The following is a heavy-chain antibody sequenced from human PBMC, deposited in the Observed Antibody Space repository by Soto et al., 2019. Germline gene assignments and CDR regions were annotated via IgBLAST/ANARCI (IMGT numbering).Heavy chain of an antibody. V-gene: IGHV3-21*01. CDR2: ISSSSNYI. CDR1: GFTFSTYS. J-gene: IGHJ3*02. CDR3: VRYSSSYPRAADAFDI. Sequence: EVQLVESGGGLVKPGGSLRLSCAASGFTFSTYSMNWVRQAPGKGLEWVSSISSSSNYIYYADSVKGRFTISRDNAKNSLYLQMNSLRAEDTAVYYCVRYSSSYPRAADAFDIWGQGTMVTVS. D-gene: IGHD6-6*01.